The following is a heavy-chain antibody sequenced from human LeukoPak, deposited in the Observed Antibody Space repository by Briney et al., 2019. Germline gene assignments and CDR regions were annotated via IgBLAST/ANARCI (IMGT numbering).Heavy chain of an antibody. J-gene: IGHJ4*02. Sequence: GGSLRLSCSASGFTFTTYDMTWVRQAPGEGLEWVSTISRSSNYIYYADLVKGRFTISRDNAKNSLYLQMNSLRAEDTAVYYCARATNYWHTLIEFWGQGTLVTVSS. CDR3: ARATNYWHTLIEF. D-gene: IGHD5-24*01. V-gene: IGHV3-21*01. CDR1: GFTFTTYD. CDR2: ISRSSNYI.